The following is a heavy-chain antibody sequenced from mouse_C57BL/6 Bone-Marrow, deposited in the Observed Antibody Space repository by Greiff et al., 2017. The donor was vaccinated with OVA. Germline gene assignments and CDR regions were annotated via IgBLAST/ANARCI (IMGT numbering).Heavy chain of an antibody. CDR3: ARATVAPYWYFDV. CDR1: GYSITSGYY. CDR2: ISYDGSN. V-gene: IGHV3-6*01. D-gene: IGHD1-1*01. Sequence: ESGPGLVKPSQSLSLTCSVTGYSITSGYYWNWIRQFPGNKLEWMGYISYDGSNNYNPSLKNRISITRDTSKNQFFLKLNSVTTEDTATNYCARATVAPYWYFDVWGTGTTVTVSS. J-gene: IGHJ1*03.